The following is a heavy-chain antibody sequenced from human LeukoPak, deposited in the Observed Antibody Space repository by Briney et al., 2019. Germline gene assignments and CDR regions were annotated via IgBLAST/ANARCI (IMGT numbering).Heavy chain of an antibody. J-gene: IGHJ4*02. CDR3: ARSKMWPPSFDY. Sequence: GGSLRLSCAASGFTFSSYGMIWLRQAPGKGLEGVSGITATGGDTKYADSVKGRFTISRDNSKNTVYLQMNSLRAEDTAVYFCARSKMWPPSFDYWGQGTPVTVSS. V-gene: IGHV3-23*01. D-gene: IGHD2-21*01. CDR1: GFTFSSYG. CDR2: ITATGGDT.